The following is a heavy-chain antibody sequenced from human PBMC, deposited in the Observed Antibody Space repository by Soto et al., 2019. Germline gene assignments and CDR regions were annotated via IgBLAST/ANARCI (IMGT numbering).Heavy chain of an antibody. J-gene: IGHJ6*03. V-gene: IGHV1-69*02. CDR3: ARAYGHCSSTSCYPKYYYYYYYMDV. Sequence: QVQLVQSGAEVKKPGSSVKVSCKASGGTFSSYTISWVRQAPGQGLEWMGRIIPILGIANYAQKFQGRVTITADKSTSTAYMELSSLRSEDTAVYYCARAYGHCSSTSCYPKYYYYYYYMDVWGKGTTVTVSS. CDR2: IIPILGIA. CDR1: GGTFSSYT. D-gene: IGHD2-2*03.